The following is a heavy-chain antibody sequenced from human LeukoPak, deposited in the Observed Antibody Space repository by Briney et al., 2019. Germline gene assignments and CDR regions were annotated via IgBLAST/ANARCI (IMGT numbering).Heavy chain of an antibody. D-gene: IGHD3-9*01. Sequence: PSQTLSLTCTVSGGSISSGDYYWGWLRQPPGTGLEWIGYIYYSGSTYYNPSLKSRVTISVDTSKNQFSLKLSSVTAADTAVYYCARDPLHYDILTGFSSRGVDYWGQGTLVTVSS. J-gene: IGHJ4*02. CDR1: GGSISSGDYY. CDR3: ARDPLHYDILTGFSSRGVDY. V-gene: IGHV4-30-4*01. CDR2: IYYSGST.